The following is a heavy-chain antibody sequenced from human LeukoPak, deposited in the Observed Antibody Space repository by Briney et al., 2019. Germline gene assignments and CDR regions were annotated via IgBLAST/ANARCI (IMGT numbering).Heavy chain of an antibody. V-gene: IGHV4-59*08. J-gene: IGHJ6*02. CDR2: IYFTGST. Sequence: SETLSLTCTVSGASISTYYWSWIRQPTGKGLEWLGYIYFTGSTIYNPSVKSRVTISVDTSKNQFSLRLSSVTAADTAMYYCARHPPVPLFENGMDVWGQGTTVTASS. CDR1: GASISTYY. CDR3: ARHPPVPLFENGMDV.